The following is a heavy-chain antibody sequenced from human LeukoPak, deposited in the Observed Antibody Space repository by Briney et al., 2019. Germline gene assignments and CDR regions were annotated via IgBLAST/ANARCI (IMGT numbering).Heavy chain of an antibody. CDR3: ARRSCSSTSCPFDY. Sequence: SETLSLTCTVSGYSISSGYYWGWIRQPPGKGLAWIGSIYHSGSTYYNPSLKSRVTISVDTSKNQFSLKLSSVTAADTAVYYCARRSCSSTSCPFDYWGQGTLVTVSS. V-gene: IGHV4-38-2*02. D-gene: IGHD2-2*01. CDR2: IYHSGST. CDR1: GYSISSGYY. J-gene: IGHJ4*02.